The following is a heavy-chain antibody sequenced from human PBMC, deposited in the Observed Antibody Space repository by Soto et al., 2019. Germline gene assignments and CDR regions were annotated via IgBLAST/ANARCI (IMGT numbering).Heavy chain of an antibody. J-gene: IGHJ4*02. V-gene: IGHV3-33*01. CDR2: IWYDGSNK. Sequence: GGSLRLSXAASGFTFSSYGMHWVRQAPGKGLEWVAVIWYDGSNKYYADSVKGRFTISRDNSKNTLYLQMNSLRADDTAVYYCAGVWIAAAGFDYWGQGTLVTVS. CDR1: GFTFSSYG. CDR3: AGVWIAAAGFDY. D-gene: IGHD6-13*01.